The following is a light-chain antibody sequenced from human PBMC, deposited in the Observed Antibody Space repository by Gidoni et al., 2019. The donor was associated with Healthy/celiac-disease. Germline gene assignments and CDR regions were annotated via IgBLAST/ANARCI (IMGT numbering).Light chain of an antibody. CDR3: QQDNSYSQT. Sequence: DIQMTQSPSTLSASVGDRVTITCRASQSISSWLAWYQQKPGKAPKLLIYKASSLESGVPSRFSGSGSGTECTLTIGSLQPDDLATYYCQQDNSYSQTFGQGTKVEIK. CDR2: KAS. CDR1: QSISSW. J-gene: IGKJ1*01. V-gene: IGKV1-5*03.